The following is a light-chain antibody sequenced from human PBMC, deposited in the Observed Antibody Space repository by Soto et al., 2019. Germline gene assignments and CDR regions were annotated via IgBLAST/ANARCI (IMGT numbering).Light chain of an antibody. J-gene: IGKJ4*01. V-gene: IGKV3-15*01. CDR1: QSAGTN. CDR3: QQYNNWPPLT. Sequence: EIVMTQSPVTLSVSPGGGATLSCRASQSAGTNLAWYQQQPGQPTRLLIYGASIRATGVPARFSGSGSGTEFTLTISSLQSEDFAVYYCQQYNNWPPLTFGGGTKVEIE. CDR2: GAS.